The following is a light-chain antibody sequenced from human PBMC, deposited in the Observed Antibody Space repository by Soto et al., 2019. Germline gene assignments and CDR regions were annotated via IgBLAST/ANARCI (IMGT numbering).Light chain of an antibody. J-gene: IGLJ1*01. CDR3: TSYTSSSTYV. CDR1: SSDFNYYNS. Sequence: QSALTRPASVSGSPGQSTTISCSGTSSDFNYYNSVSWYQHHPGKAPKLMIYNVSNRPSGVSSRFSGSKSGNTASLTISGLQAEDEADYYCTSYTSSSTYVFGTGTKVTVL. V-gene: IGLV2-14*03. CDR2: NVS.